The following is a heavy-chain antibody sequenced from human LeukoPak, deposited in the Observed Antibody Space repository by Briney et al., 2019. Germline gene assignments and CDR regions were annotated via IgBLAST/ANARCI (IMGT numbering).Heavy chain of an antibody. CDR1: GYTLTELS. CDR3: ATGVSGSYFSFDP. CDR2: FDPEDGET. D-gene: IGHD1-26*01. Sequence: ASVKVSCTVSGYTLTELSMHWVRQAPGKGLEWMGGFDPEDGETIYAQKFQGRVTMTEDTSTDTAYMELSSLRSEDTAVYYCATGVSGSYFSFDPWGQGTLVTVSS. V-gene: IGHV1-24*01. J-gene: IGHJ5*02.